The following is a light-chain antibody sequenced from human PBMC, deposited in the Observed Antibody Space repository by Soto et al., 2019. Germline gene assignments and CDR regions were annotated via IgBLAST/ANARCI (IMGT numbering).Light chain of an antibody. Sequence: EVVLTQSPATLSLSPGDRATLSCRASQSVSSYLAWYQQKPGQAPRLLIYDASNRATGILARFSGSGSGTDFTLTVSSLEPEDFAVYYCQHRSNWPLTLGGGTKVDIK. CDR1: QSVSSY. J-gene: IGKJ4*01. CDR3: QHRSNWPLT. CDR2: DAS. V-gene: IGKV3-11*01.